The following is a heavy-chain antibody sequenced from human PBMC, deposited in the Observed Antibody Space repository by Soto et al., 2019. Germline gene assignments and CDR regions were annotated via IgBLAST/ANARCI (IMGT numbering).Heavy chain of an antibody. CDR2: INPNSGVT. CDR1: GDSFNDYY. CDR3: ARESGGATATLDYYCFYMDV. Sequence: QVQLVQSGAEVRKPGASVTVSCRSSGDSFNDYYIHWVRQAPGQGLEWMGWINPNSGVTKYAQKFEGWVSMTRDTSIRTVYMQLRRLRSDDTAVYYCARESGGATATLDYYCFYMDVWGTGTTVTVSS. D-gene: IGHD5-12*01. J-gene: IGHJ6*03. V-gene: IGHV1-2*04.